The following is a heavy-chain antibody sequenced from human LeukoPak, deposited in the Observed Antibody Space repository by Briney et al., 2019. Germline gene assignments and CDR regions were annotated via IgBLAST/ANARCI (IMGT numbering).Heavy chain of an antibody. CDR1: GFTFDDYA. D-gene: IGHD6-19*01. V-gene: IGHV3-43*02. CDR2: ISGDGGST. Sequence: GGYLRLSCAASGFTFDDYAMHWVRQAPGKGLDWVSLISGDGGSTYYADSVKGRFTISRDNSKNSLYLQMNSLRTEDTALYYCAKDSYSSGWYLFDYWGQGTLVTVSS. CDR3: AKDSYSSGWYLFDY. J-gene: IGHJ4*02.